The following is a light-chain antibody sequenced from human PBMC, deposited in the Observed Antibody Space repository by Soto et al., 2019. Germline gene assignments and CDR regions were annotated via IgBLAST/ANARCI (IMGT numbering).Light chain of an antibody. CDR3: QQYYSAPQIT. V-gene: IGKV4-1*01. CDR2: WAS. CDR1: QSVSSSY. Sequence: EIVLTQSPGTLSLSPGERATLSCRASQSVSSSYLAWYQQKSGQPPKLLIYWASTRESGVPVRFSGSGSGTDFTLTISSLQAEDVAVYYCQQYYSAPQITFGGGTKVEIK. J-gene: IGKJ4*01.